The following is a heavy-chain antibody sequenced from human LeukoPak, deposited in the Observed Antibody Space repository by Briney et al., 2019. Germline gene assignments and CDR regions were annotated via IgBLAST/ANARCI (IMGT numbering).Heavy chain of an antibody. CDR3: ARESSGSPYYFDY. CDR1: GGSISSYY. J-gene: IGHJ4*02. CDR2: IYYSVST. D-gene: IGHD1-26*01. V-gene: IGHV4-59*01. Sequence: PSETLSLTCTVSGGSISSYYWSWIRQPPGKGRGWSGYIYYSVSTNYNPPLKSRVTISVDTSNNQFSLKLSSVTAADTAVYYCARESSGSPYYFDYWGQGTLVTVSS.